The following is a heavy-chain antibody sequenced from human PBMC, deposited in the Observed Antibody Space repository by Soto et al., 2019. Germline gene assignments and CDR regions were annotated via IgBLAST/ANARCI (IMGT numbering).Heavy chain of an antibody. CDR2: IYYSGST. V-gene: IGHV4-39*01. CDR3: ERRETLSPLSSVY. CDR1: GGSISSSSYY. D-gene: IGHD2-15*01. Sequence: SETLSLTCTVSGGSISSSSYYWGWIRQPPGKGLEWIGSIYYSGSTYYNPSLKSRVTISVDTSKNQFSLKLSSVTAADTAVYYCERRETLSPLSSVYWGQGTLVTVSS. J-gene: IGHJ4*02.